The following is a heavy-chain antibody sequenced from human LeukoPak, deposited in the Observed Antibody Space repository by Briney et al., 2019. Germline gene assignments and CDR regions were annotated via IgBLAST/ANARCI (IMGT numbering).Heavy chain of an antibody. CDR1: GGTFSSCT. Sequence: SVKVSCKASGGTFSSCTISWVRQALGQGLEWMGRIIPILGIANYAQKFQGRVTITADKSTSTAYMELSSLRSEDTAVYYCARDTKDLGFDPWGQGTLVTVSS. J-gene: IGHJ5*02. CDR2: IIPILGIA. V-gene: IGHV1-69*04. D-gene: IGHD3-3*01. CDR3: ARDTKDLGFDP.